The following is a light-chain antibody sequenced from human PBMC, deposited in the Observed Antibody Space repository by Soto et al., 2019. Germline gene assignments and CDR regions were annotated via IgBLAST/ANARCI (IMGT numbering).Light chain of an antibody. CDR2: LEGSGGY. J-gene: IGLJ3*02. Sequence: QPVLTQSSSASASLGSSVKLTCTLSNGHSSYIIAWHQQQPGKAPRYLMKLEGSGGYNKGSGVPDRFSGSSSGADRYLTISNLQFEDEADYYCETWDSNVWVFGGGTKLTVL. CDR1: NGHSSYI. V-gene: IGLV4-60*02. CDR3: ETWDSNVWV.